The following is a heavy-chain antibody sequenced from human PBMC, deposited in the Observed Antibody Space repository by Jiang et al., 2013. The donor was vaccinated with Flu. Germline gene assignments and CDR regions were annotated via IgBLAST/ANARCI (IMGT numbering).Heavy chain of an antibody. J-gene: IGHJ4*02. CDR2: ITGSGSTI. Sequence: GLVQPGGSLRLSCAASGFTFSSYEMNWVRQAPGKGLEWVSYITGSGSTIYYADSVKGRFTISRDNAKNSLYLQMNSLRAEDTAVYYCARDQSNGGIDYWGQGTLVTVSS. CDR3: ARDQSNGGIDY. D-gene: IGHD4-23*01. CDR1: GFTFSSYE. V-gene: IGHV3-48*03.